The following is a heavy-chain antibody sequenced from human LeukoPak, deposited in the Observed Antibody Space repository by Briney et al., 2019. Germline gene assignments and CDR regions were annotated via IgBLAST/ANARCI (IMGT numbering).Heavy chain of an antibody. V-gene: IGHV4-59*08. CDR1: GGSISSYY. Sequence: PSETLSLTCTVSGGSISSYYWSWIQQPPGKGLEWIGYIYYSGSTNYNPSLKSRVTISVDTSKNQFSLKLSSVTAADTAVYYCARQYSSGWSYFDYWGQGTLVTVSS. CDR3: ARQYSSGWSYFDY. CDR2: IYYSGST. D-gene: IGHD6-19*01. J-gene: IGHJ4*02.